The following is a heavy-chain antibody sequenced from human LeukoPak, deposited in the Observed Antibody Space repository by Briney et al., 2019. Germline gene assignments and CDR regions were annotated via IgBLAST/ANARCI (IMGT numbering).Heavy chain of an antibody. CDR3: ATGRSYGGNGFNDGN. CDR1: GYTLTELS. J-gene: IGHJ4*02. Sequence: ASVKVSCTVSGYTLTELSMHWVRQAPGKGLEWMGGFDPEDGETIYAQKFQGRVTMTEDTSTDTAYMELSSLRSEDTAVYYCATGRSYGGNGFNDGNWGQGTLVTISS. V-gene: IGHV1-24*01. CDR2: FDPEDGET. D-gene: IGHD4-23*01.